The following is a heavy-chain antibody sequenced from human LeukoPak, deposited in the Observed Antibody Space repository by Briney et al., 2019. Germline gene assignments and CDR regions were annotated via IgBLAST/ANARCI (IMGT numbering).Heavy chain of an antibody. CDR3: AKDRLVGGSGTSIDY. CDR1: GFTFSSYG. D-gene: IGHD3-10*01. J-gene: IGHJ4*02. Sequence: GGTLRLSCAASGFTFSSYGMSWVRQAPGKGLEWVSAISGSGGSTYYADSVKGRFTISRDNSKNTLYLQMNSLRSEDTAVYYCAKDRLVGGSGTSIDYWGQGTLVTVSS. CDR2: ISGSGGST. V-gene: IGHV3-23*01.